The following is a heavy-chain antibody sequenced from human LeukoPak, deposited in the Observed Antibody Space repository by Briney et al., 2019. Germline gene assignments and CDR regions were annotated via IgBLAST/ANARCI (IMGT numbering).Heavy chain of an antibody. V-gene: IGHV1-2*04. Sequence: ASVKVSCKASGYTFTGYYMHWVRQAPGQGLEWMGWINPNSGGTNYAQKFQGWVTMTRDTSISTAYMELSRLRSDDTAVYYCAISTFYYSSGWSDAFDIWGQGTMVTVSS. CDR2: INPNSGGT. J-gene: IGHJ3*02. CDR1: GYTFTGYY. D-gene: IGHD6-13*01. CDR3: AISTFYYSSGWSDAFDI.